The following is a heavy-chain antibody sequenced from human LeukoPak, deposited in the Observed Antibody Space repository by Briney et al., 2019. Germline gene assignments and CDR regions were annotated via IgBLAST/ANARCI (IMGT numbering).Heavy chain of an antibody. J-gene: IGHJ4*02. V-gene: IGHV3-48*02. CDR2: ISSSSNPI. CDR1: GFTFSSYS. CDR3: ARDRWTVTTPDYFDY. Sequence: GGSLRLSCAASGFTFSSYSMNWVRQAPGKGLEWVSYISSSSNPIYYADSVKGRFTISRDNAKNSLYLQMNGLRDEDTAVYYCARDRWTVTTPDYFDYWGQGTLVTVSS. D-gene: IGHD4-17*01.